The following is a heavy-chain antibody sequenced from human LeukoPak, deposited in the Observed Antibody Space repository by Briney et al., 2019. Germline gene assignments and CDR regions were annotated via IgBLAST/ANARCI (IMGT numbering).Heavy chain of an antibody. D-gene: IGHD6-19*01. CDR3: ASAGIAVAGTIFYFQH. CDR2: ISAYNGNT. V-gene: IGHV1-18*04. J-gene: IGHJ1*01. Sequence: GASVKVSCKASGYTFTSYGISWVRQDPGQGLEWMGWISAYNGNTNYAQKLQGRVTMTTDTSTSTAYMELRSLRSDDTAAYYCASAGIAVAGTIFYFQHWGQGTLVTVSS. CDR1: GYTFTSYG.